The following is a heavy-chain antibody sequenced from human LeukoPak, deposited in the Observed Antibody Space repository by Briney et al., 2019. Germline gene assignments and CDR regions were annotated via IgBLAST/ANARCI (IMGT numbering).Heavy chain of an antibody. Sequence: PSETLSLTCTVSGVSMTTYYWSWIRQPPGKGLEWIGYIYYSGSTNYNPSLKSRVTISVDTSKNQFSLNLSSVTAADTAVYYCARGGIASAGIPLRIWGQGTMVTVSS. CDR3: ARGGIASAGIPLRI. J-gene: IGHJ3*02. V-gene: IGHV4-59*01. D-gene: IGHD6-13*01. CDR1: GVSMTTYY. CDR2: IYYSGST.